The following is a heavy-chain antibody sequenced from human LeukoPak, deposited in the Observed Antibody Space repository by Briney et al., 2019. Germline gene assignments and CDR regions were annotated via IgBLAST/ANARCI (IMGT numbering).Heavy chain of an antibody. D-gene: IGHD3-3*01. Sequence: GGSLRLSCVASGFTFGKYWMSWVRQAPGKGLEWVANIMLDGSEKNYVDSVKGRFTISRDNTKNSLYLQMNSLRAEDTAVFYCARDQYDTWSRRGNFDSWGQGTLVIVSS. CDR3: ARDQYDTWSRRGNFDS. J-gene: IGHJ4*02. CDR1: GFTFGKYW. V-gene: IGHV3-7*03. CDR2: IMLDGSEK.